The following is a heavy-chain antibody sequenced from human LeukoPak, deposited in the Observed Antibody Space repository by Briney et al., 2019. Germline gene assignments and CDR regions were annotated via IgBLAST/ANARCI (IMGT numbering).Heavy chain of an antibody. J-gene: IGHJ4*02. CDR1: GESFSGYY. CDR2: INHSGSI. V-gene: IGHV4-34*01. D-gene: IGHD3-16*02. Sequence: SETLSLTCAVYGESFSGYYWSWIRQPPGKGLEWIGEINHSGSINYNPSLKSRVTISVDTSKNQFSLKLSSVTAADTAVYYCARSYVWGSYRQRGLPDYWGQGTLVTVSS. CDR3: ARSYVWGSYRQRGLPDY.